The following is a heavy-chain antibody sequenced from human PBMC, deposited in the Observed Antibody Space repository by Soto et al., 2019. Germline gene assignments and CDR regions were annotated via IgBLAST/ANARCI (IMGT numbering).Heavy chain of an antibody. CDR1: GYTFTSYD. V-gene: IGHV1-8*01. CDR2: MNPNSGNT. J-gene: IGHJ6*03. D-gene: IGHD2-15*01. CDR3: ARYLGEVVVAAHGEYSYYYMDV. Sequence: ASVKVSCKASGYTFTSYDINWVRQATGQGLEWMGWMNPNSGNTGYAQKFQGRVTMTRNTSISTAYMELSSLRSEDTAVYYCARYLGEVVVAAHGEYSYYYMDVSGKGTMVTVSS.